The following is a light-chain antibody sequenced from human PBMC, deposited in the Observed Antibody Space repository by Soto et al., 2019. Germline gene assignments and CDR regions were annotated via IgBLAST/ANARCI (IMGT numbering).Light chain of an antibody. Sequence: EIVMTQSPATLSVSPGESATLSCRASQSVSSNLAWYQQKPGQAPRLLIYGASTRATGIPARFSGSGSGTEFTLTISSLQSEDLAVYYCQQYNNWPPINNWSQVTFGQGTRLEIK. J-gene: IGKJ5*01. CDR2: GAS. CDR1: QSVSSN. CDR3: QQYNNWPPINNWSQVT. V-gene: IGKV3-15*01.